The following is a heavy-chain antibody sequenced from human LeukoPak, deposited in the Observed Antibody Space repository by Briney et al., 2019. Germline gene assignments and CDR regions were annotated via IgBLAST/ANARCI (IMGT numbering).Heavy chain of an antibody. CDR2: IKSRTDGGTT. D-gene: IGHD4-17*01. V-gene: IGHV3-15*01. CDR3: DDLGDYRVG. Sequence: GGSLRLSCAASGFTFRNAWMSWVRQAPGKGLEWVGRIKSRTDGGTTEYAAPLQGTFTISRDDSRNTLYLQINSLKIEDTAVYYWDDLGDYRVGWGEGTLVTVTS. CDR1: GFTFRNAW. J-gene: IGHJ4*02.